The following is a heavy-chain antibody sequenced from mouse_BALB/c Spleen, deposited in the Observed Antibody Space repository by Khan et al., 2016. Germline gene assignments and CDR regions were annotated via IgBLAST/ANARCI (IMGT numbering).Heavy chain of an antibody. D-gene: IGHD2-10*02. Sequence: QIQLVQSGPELKKPGETVKISCKASGYTFTNYGMNWVKQAPGKGLKWMGWINTYTGEPTYADDFKGRFAFSLETSASTAYLQINNLKNEDTATXFCAKYGNRGYFDVWGAGTTVTVSS. CDR1: GYTFTNYG. V-gene: IGHV9-3-1*01. J-gene: IGHJ1*01. CDR2: INTYTGEP. CDR3: AKYGNRGYFDV.